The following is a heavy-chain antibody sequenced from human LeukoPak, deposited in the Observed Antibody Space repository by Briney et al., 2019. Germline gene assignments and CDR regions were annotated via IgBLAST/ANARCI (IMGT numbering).Heavy chain of an antibody. CDR2: ISTRSNT. Sequence: GGSLRLSCVASGFNFKYYGMSWVRQAPGRGLEWVSAISTRSNTYYTDSVKGRFTISRDSSENTLYLQMNTLRVDDTAVYYCARDSPSQWELDYWGQGTLVTVSS. D-gene: IGHD1-26*01. CDR1: GFNFKYYG. V-gene: IGHV3-23*01. CDR3: ARDSPSQWELDY. J-gene: IGHJ4*02.